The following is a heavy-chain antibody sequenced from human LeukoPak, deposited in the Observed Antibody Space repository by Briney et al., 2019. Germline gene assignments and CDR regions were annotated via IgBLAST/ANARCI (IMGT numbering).Heavy chain of an antibody. CDR3: ARGYCSGGSCLDY. V-gene: IGHV4-34*01. Sequence: SETLSLTCAAYGGSFSGYYWSWIRQPPGKGLEWIGEINHSGSTNYNPSLKSRVTISVDTSKNQFSLKLSSVTAADTAVYYCARGYCSGGSCLDYWGQGTLVTVSS. D-gene: IGHD2-15*01. CDR2: INHSGST. J-gene: IGHJ4*02. CDR1: GGSFSGYY.